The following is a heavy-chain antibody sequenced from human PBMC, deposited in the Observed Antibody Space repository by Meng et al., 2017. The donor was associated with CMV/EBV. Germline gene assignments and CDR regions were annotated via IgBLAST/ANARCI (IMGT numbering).Heavy chain of an antibody. CDR2: IIPILGIA. CDR1: GGTFSSYT. D-gene: IGHD3-3*01. Sequence: SVKVSCKASGGTFSSYTISWVRQAPGQGLEWMGRIIPILGIANYAQKFQGRVTITADKSTSTAYMELSSLRSEDTTVYYCAREASPYYDFWSGSFYGWFDPWGQGTLVTVSS. CDR3: AREASPYYDFWSGSFYGWFDP. J-gene: IGHJ5*02. V-gene: IGHV1-69*04.